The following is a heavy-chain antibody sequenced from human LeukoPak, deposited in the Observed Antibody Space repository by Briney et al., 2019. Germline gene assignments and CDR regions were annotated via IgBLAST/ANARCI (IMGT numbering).Heavy chain of an antibody. Sequence: GASVKVSCKASGGTFSSYAISWVRQAPGQGLEWMGGIIPIFGTANYAQKFQGRVTITADESTSTAYMELSSLRSEDTAVYYCARDGFYCSGGSCYNWFDPWGQGTLVTVSS. CDR1: GGTFSSYA. J-gene: IGHJ5*02. D-gene: IGHD2-15*01. V-gene: IGHV1-69*13. CDR3: ARDGFYCSGGSCYNWFDP. CDR2: IIPIFGTA.